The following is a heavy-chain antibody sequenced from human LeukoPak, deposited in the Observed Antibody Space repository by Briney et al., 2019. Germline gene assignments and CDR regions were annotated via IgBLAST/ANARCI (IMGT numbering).Heavy chain of an antibody. D-gene: IGHD1-26*01. V-gene: IGHV3-30*14. Sequence: GRSLRLSCAASGFTFSSYAMHWVRQAPGKGLEWVAVISYDGSNKYYADAVEGRFTISRDDSKSTLYLHINNLRAEDTAVYYCARDFSLVVGASDSWGKGTLVTVSS. CDR2: ISYDGSNK. J-gene: IGHJ5*02. CDR3: ARDFSLVVGASDS. CDR1: GFTFSSYA.